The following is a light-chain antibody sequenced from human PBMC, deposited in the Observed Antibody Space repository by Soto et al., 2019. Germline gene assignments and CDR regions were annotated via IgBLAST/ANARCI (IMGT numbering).Light chain of an antibody. CDR2: AAS. CDR3: QLRNVGPPVT. Sequence: EVVLTQSPGTLSLSPGERATLSCSATQTVRNNYLACYQQKPGQAPRLLIYAASTSATDIPDTFNGGGSGLEVTLTLSRLEPGDLAVHSRQLRNVGPPVTFGQEERLDIK. V-gene: IGKV3D-20*02. J-gene: IGKJ5*01. CDR1: QTVRNNY.